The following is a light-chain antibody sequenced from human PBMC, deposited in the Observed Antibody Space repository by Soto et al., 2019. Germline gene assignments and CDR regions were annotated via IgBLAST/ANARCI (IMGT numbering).Light chain of an antibody. CDR2: DAS. J-gene: IGKJ2*01. Sequence: EIVLTQSPATLSLSPGERATLSCRATQSVSSYLAWYQQKPGQAPRLLIYDASNRATGIPARFSGGGSGTDLTLTISSLEPEDFAVYYCQQRSNWPRTFGQGTKLEIK. V-gene: IGKV3-11*01. CDR3: QQRSNWPRT. CDR1: QSVSSY.